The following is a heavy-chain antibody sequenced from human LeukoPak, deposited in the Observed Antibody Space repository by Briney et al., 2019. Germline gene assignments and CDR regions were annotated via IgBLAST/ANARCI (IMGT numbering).Heavy chain of an antibody. CDR1: GGSFSGYY. J-gene: IGHJ4*02. CDR2: INHSGST. V-gene: IGHV4-34*01. Sequence: SETLSLTCAVYGGSFSGYYWSRIRQPPGKGLEWIGEINHSGSTNYNPSLKSRVTISVDTSKNQFSLKLSSVTAADTAVYYCAREEYGVDRRAFDYWGQGTLVTVSS. D-gene: IGHD4-17*01. CDR3: AREEYGVDRRAFDY.